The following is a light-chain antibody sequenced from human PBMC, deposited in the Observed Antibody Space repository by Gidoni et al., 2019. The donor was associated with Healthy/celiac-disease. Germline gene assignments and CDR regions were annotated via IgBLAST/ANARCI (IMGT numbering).Light chain of an antibody. CDR1: ALQKQY. CDR2: KDS. Sequence: SYELTQPPSVSVSPGQTARITCSGDALQKQYAYWYQQKPGKAPVLVIYKDSERPSGIPERFSGSSSGTTVTLTISGVQAEDEADYYCQSADSRGYVFGTGTKVTVL. J-gene: IGLJ1*01. CDR3: QSADSRGYV. V-gene: IGLV3-25*03.